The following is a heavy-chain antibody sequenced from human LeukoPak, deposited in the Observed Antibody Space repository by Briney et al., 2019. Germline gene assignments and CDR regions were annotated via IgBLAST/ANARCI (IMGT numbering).Heavy chain of an antibody. Sequence: GALRLSCAASGFTFSNYGMHWVRQAPGKGLEWVAVIWYDGSNKYYADSVKGRFTISRDNSKDTLYLQMSSLRAEDRAVYYCARDRGVSVTTYWFDTWGQGTLVTVSS. CDR1: GFTFSNYG. V-gene: IGHV3-33*01. J-gene: IGHJ5*02. D-gene: IGHD4-17*01. CDR3: ARDRGVSVTTYWFDT. CDR2: IWYDGSNK.